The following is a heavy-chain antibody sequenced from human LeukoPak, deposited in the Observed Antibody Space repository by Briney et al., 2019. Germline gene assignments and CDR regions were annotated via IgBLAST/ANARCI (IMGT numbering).Heavy chain of an antibody. J-gene: IGHJ3*02. CDR2: IWYDGSNK. CDR1: GFTFSSYG. V-gene: IGHV3-33*06. D-gene: IGHD4-23*01. Sequence: GGSLRLSCAASGFTFSSYGVHWVRQAPGKGLEWVAVIWYDGSNKYYADSVKGRFTISRDNSKNTLYLQMNSLRAEDTAVYYCAKDGGPAHLDAFDIWGQGTMVTVSS. CDR3: AKDGGPAHLDAFDI.